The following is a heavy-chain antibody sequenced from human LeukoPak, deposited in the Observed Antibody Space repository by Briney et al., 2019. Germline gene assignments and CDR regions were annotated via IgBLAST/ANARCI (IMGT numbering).Heavy chain of an antibody. V-gene: IGHV3-23*01. J-gene: IGHJ6*02. CDR3: AKEDRYSYGLGYYYGMDI. CDR2: ITGSGGST. CDR1: GFTFSSYA. D-gene: IGHD5-18*01. Sequence: PGGSLRLSCAASGFTFSSYAMSWVRQAPGKGLEWVSAITGSGGSTYYADSVKGRFTISRDNSKNTLYLQMNSLRAEDTAVYYCAKEDRYSYGLGYYYGMDIWGQGTTVTVSS.